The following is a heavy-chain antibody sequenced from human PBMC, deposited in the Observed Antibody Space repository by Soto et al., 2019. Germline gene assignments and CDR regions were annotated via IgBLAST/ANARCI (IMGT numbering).Heavy chain of an antibody. J-gene: IGHJ5*02. Sequence: ASETLSLTCTVAGGSISSYYWSWIRQPPGKGLEWIGYIYYSGSTNYNPSLKSRVTISVDTSKNQFSLKLSSVTAADTAVYYCARLVVVAATSQLDPWGQGTLVTVSS. V-gene: IGHV4-59*08. CDR1: GGSISSYY. CDR3: ARLVVVAATSQLDP. CDR2: IYYSGST. D-gene: IGHD2-15*01.